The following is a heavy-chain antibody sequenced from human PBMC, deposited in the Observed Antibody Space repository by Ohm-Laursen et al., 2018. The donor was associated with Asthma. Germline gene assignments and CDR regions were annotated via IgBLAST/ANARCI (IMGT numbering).Heavy chain of an antibody. J-gene: IGHJ4*02. CDR3: AKSAAGGSSSWYDY. CDR2: ISYDGSSK. Sequence: SLRLSCSASGFTFDDYAMHWVRQAPGKGLEWVAIISYDGSSKYFTDSVKGRFTISRDNSKNTLYLQMNSLRAEDTAVYYCAKSAAGGSSSWYDYWGQGTLVTVSS. CDR1: GFTFDDYA. V-gene: IGHV3-30*18. D-gene: IGHD6-13*01.